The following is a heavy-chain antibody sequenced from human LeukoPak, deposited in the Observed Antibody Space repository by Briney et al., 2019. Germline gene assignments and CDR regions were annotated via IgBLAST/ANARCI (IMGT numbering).Heavy chain of an antibody. J-gene: IGHJ4*02. CDR3: ARRASDRSFDY. CDR1: GGSISNSRYY. D-gene: IGHD1-14*01. Sequence: PSETLSLTCAVSGGSISNSRYYWGWIRQTPGKGLEWIGTMHYSGSTYYNPYLKSRVTISVDTSKNQFSLKLSSVTAADTAVFYCARRASDRSFDYWGQGTLVTVSS. CDR2: MHYSGST. V-gene: IGHV4-39*01.